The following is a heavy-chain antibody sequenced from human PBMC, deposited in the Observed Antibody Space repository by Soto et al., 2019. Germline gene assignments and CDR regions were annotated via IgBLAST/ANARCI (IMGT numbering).Heavy chain of an antibody. CDR2: IIPIFGTA. CDR3: ARAGGVGFDSSSWYGIDY. CDR1: GGTFSSYA. Sequence: ASVKVSCKASGGTFSSYAISWVRQAPGQGLEWMGGIIPIFGTANYAQKFQGRVTITADESTSTAYMELSSLRSEDTAVYYCARAGGVGFDSSSWYGIDYWGQGTLVTVSS. J-gene: IGHJ4*02. D-gene: IGHD6-13*01. V-gene: IGHV1-69*13.